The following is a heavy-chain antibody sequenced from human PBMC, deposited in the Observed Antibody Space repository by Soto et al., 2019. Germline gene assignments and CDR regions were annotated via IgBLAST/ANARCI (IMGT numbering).Heavy chain of an antibody. CDR2: ISAYNGNT. CDR3: ARDVGVVVAASQPLEDYYYGMDV. Sequence: ASVKVSCKASGYTFTSYGISWVRQAPGQGLEWMGWISAYNGNTNYAQKPQGRVTMTTDTSTGTAYMELRSLRSDDTAVYYCARDVGVVVAASQPLEDYYYGMDVWGQGTTVTVSS. J-gene: IGHJ6*02. V-gene: IGHV1-18*01. CDR1: GYTFTSYG. D-gene: IGHD2-15*01.